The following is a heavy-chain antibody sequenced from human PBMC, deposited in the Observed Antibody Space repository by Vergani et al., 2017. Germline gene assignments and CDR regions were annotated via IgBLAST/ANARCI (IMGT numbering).Heavy chain of an antibody. V-gene: IGHV1-69*12. D-gene: IGHD1-14*01. CDR3: ASRITSQNILIPKEDGMDV. J-gene: IGHJ6*02. CDR1: GGTFSSYA. Sequence: QVQLVQSGAEVKKPGSSVKVSCKASGGTFSSYAISWVRQAPGQGLEWMGGIIPIFGTANYAQKFQGRVTITADDSTSTAYMELSSLRSEDTAVYYCASRITSQNILIPKEDGMDVWGQGTTVTVSS. CDR2: IIPIFGTA.